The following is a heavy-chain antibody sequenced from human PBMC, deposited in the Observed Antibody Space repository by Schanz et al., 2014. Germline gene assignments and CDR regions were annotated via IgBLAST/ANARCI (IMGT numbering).Heavy chain of an antibody. CDR2: IYYSGST. V-gene: IGHV4-30-4*07. J-gene: IGHJ6*02. Sequence: QVPLQESGPGLVKPSQTLSLTCAVSGGSISSGGYSWNWIRQPPGKGLEWIVYIYYSGSTYYNPSLKSRVTISVDPSKNQFSLKLSSVTAADTAVYYCARGGRTTYNYYYGMDVWGQGTTVTVSS. CDR3: ARGGRTTYNYYYGMDV. CDR1: GGSISSGGYS. D-gene: IGHD1-1*01.